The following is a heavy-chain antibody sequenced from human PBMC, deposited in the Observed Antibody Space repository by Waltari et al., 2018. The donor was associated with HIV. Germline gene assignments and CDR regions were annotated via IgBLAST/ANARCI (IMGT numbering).Heavy chain of an antibody. CDR1: GFTFSSYA. V-gene: IGHV3-30*01. CDR2: ISYDGSNK. D-gene: IGHD6-13*01. Sequence: QVQLVESGGGVVQPGRSLRLSCAASGFTFSSYAMHWVRQAPGKGLEWVAVISYDGSNKYYADSVKGRFTISRDNSKNTLYLQMNSLRAEDTAVYYCARANSYSSSWQEAFDIWGQGTMVTVSS. CDR3: ARANSYSSSWQEAFDI. J-gene: IGHJ3*02.